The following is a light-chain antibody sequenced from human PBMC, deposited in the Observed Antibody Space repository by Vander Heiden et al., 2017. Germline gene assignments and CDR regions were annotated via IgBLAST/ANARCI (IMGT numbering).Light chain of an antibody. CDR2: GNT. CDR1: SSNIGADYD. J-gene: IGLJ2*01. CDR3: QSFDSGLGVI. Sequence: SLLTTPPSVSGAPGQTVIISCTGSSSNIGADYDVHWYQHLPVTAPKLLIYGNTLRASGVPDRFSGSKSATSASLAITGLQAEDEADYYCQSFDSGLGVIFGGGTRLTV. V-gene: IGLV1-40*01.